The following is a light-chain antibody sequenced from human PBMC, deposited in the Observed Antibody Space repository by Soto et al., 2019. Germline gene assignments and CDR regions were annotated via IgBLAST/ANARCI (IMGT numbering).Light chain of an antibody. J-gene: IGKJ5*01. V-gene: IGKV1-5*03. CDR2: KAS. Sequence: DIQMTQSPSTLSGSVGDRVTITCRASQTISSWLAWYQQKPGKAPKLLIYKASTLKSGVPSKFSGSGSGTDFTLTISSLEPEDFAVYYCQQRNNWRDTFGQGTRLEI. CDR1: QTISSW. CDR3: QQRNNWRDT.